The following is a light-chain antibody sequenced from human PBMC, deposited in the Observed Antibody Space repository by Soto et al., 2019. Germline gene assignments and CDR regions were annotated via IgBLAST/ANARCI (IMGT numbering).Light chain of an antibody. V-gene: IGLV2-23*01. CDR2: EGT. CDR3: CSYAGSSTFV. J-gene: IGLJ1*01. CDR1: SSDVGSYNL. Sequence: QSALTQPASVSGSPGQSITISCTGTSSDVGSYNLVSWYQQHPGKAPKLIIYEGTRRPPGVSNRLSVSKSGNTASLTISGLQADDEADYYCCSYAGSSTFVFGTGTKLTVL.